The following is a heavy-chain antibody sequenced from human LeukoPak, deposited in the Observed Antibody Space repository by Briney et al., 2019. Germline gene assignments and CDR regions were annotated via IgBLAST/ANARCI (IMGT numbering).Heavy chain of an antibody. D-gene: IGHD4-17*01. V-gene: IGHV1-2*02. CDR1: GYTFTDYN. CDR3: ARDPPDYGDPLDY. CDR2: IGPKSGAT. Sequence: ASVKVSCKASGYTFTDYNIYWVRQAPGQGLEWMGWIGPKSGATKYAQKFQGRVTMTRDTSINTAYMELSRLRSDDTAVYYCARDPPDYGDPLDYWGQGTLVAVSS. J-gene: IGHJ4*02.